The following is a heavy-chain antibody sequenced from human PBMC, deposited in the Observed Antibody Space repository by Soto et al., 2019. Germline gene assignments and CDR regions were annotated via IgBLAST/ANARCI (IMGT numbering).Heavy chain of an antibody. CDR2: ISGSGGIS. V-gene: IGHV3-23*01. CDR3: AKMDRITIFGVVSIDY. CDR1: GFTFSNYA. D-gene: IGHD3-3*01. J-gene: IGHJ4*02. Sequence: EVQLLESGGGSVQPGGSPRLSCVVSGFTFSNYAMNWVRQAPGKGLEWVAVISGSGGISYYADSVKGRFTISRDNSENTLYLQLNSLTAEDTAVYYCAKMDRITIFGVVSIDYWGQGTLVTVSS.